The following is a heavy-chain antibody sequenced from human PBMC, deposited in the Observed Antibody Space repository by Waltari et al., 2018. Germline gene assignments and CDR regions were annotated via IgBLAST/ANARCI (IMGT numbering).Heavy chain of an antibody. D-gene: IGHD2-15*01. V-gene: IGHV4-38-2*01. Sequence: QVQLQESGPGLVKPSETLSLTCAVSGYSISSGYYWGWIRQPPGKGLEWIGSNYHSGGTYYIPSLKSRITISVDTSKDQFSLKLSSVTAADTAVYYCARQARYCSGRSCQDYWGQGTLVTVSS. J-gene: IGHJ4*02. CDR1: GYSISSGYY. CDR2: NYHSGGT. CDR3: ARQARYCSGRSCQDY.